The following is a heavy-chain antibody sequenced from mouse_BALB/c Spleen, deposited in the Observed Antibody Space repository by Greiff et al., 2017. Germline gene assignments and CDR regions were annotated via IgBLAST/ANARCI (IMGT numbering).Heavy chain of an antibody. V-gene: IGHV1-69*02. Sequence: VQLQQPGAELVKPGASVKLSCKASGYTFTSYWMHWVKQRPGQGLEWIGEIDPSDSYTNYNQKFKGKATLTVDKSSSTAYMQLSSLTSEDSAVYYCASTTVVARRFAYWGQGTLVTVSA. CDR3: ASTTVVARRFAY. CDR2: IDPSDSYT. J-gene: IGHJ3*01. D-gene: IGHD1-1*01. CDR1: GYTFTSYW.